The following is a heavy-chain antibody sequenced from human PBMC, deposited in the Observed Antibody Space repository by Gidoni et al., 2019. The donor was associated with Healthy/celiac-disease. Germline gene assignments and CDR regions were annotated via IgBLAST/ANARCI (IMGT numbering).Heavy chain of an antibody. CDR1: GHSFTSYW. V-gene: IGHV5-51*01. J-gene: IGHJ4*02. CDR3: AGCEQWELLPFDY. D-gene: IGHD1-26*01. CDR2: IYPGGSDT. Sequence: EVQLVQSGAEVKKPGESLKISCKGSGHSFTSYWIGWVRQMPGKGPVWMGIIYPGGSDTGYSPSFQGQVTISADKSISTAYLQWSSLKASDTAMYYCAGCEQWELLPFDYWGQGTLVTVSS.